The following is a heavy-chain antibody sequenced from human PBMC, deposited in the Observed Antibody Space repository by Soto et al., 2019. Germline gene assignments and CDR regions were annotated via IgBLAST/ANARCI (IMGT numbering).Heavy chain of an antibody. CDR1: GFTFSSYA. CDR2: ISGSGGST. Sequence: GGSLRLSCAASGFTFSSYAMSWVRQAPGKGLEWVSAISGSGGSTYYADSVKGRFTISRDNSKNTLYLQMNSLRAEDTAVNYCAKDVGCSSTSCYEGGGSFDYWGQGTLVTVSS. CDR3: AKDVGCSSTSCYEGGGSFDY. J-gene: IGHJ4*02. V-gene: IGHV3-23*01. D-gene: IGHD2-2*01.